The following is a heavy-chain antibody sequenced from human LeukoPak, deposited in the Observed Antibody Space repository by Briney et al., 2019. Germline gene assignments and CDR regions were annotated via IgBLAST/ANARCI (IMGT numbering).Heavy chain of an antibody. CDR2: IKSKTDGGTT. CDR3: AREVVDAFDI. D-gene: IGHD2-15*01. J-gene: IGHJ3*02. V-gene: IGHV3-15*01. Sequence: GGSLRLSCAASGFTFSNAWMSWVRQAPGKGLEWVGRIKSKTDGGTTDYAAPVKGRFTISRDDSKNTLYLQMNSLRAEDTAVYYCAREVVDAFDIWGQGTMVTVSS. CDR1: GFTFSNAW.